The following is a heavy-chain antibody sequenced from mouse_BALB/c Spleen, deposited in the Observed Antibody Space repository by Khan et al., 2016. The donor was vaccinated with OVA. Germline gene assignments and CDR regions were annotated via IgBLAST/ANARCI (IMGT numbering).Heavy chain of an antibody. Sequence: QIQLVQSGPELKKPGETVRISCKASGYTFTNAGMQWVQKMPGKGLKWIGWINTHSGVPKYAEDFKGRFAFSLETAARPVYLQITNLKNEDTATYFCARGGAAYYRNDGGAMDYWGQGTSVTVSS. CDR2: INTHSGVP. V-gene: IGHV9-4*02. CDR1: GYTFTNAG. D-gene: IGHD2-14*01. J-gene: IGHJ4*01. CDR3: ARGGAAYYRNDGGAMDY.